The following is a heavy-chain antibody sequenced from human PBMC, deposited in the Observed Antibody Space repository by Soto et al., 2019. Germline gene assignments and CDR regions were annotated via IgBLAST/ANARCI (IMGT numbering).Heavy chain of an antibody. CDR3: AKGVVQQLVPTLYYYYGMDV. CDR1: GFTFSSYG. D-gene: IGHD6-13*01. CDR2: ISYDGSNK. V-gene: IGHV3-30*18. J-gene: IGHJ6*02. Sequence: QVQLVESGGGVVQPGRSLRLSCAASGFTFSSYGMHWVRQAPGKGLEWVAVISYDGSNKYYADSVKGRFTISRDNSKNTLYLQMNSLRAEDTAVYYCAKGVVQQLVPTLYYYYGMDVWGQGTTVTVSS.